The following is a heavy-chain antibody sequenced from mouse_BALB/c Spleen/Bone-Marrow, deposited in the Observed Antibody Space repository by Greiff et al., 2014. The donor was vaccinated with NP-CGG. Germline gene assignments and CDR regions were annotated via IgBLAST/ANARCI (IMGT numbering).Heavy chain of an antibody. CDR3: AHDAPFTY. CDR1: GFNIKDTF. CDR2: IDPASGNT. Sequence: EVKLMESGADLVKPGASVKLSCTTSGFNIKDTFMHWVKQRPEQGLEWIGRIDPASGNTKYDPKFQGKATITADTSSNKVSLQLNGLTSEDTAVYYCAHDAPFTYWGQGTLVTVSA. D-gene: IGHD2-3*01. J-gene: IGHJ3*01. V-gene: IGHV14-3*02.